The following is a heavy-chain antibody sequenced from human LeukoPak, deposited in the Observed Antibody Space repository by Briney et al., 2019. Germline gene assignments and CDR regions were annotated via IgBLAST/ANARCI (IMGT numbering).Heavy chain of an antibody. CDR2: INHSGST. J-gene: IGHJ6*03. CDR1: GGSFSGYY. V-gene: IGHV4-34*01. D-gene: IGHD2-15*01. CDR3: ARGYCSGGSCYSYYYYNYMDV. Sequence: SETLSLTCAVYGGSFSGYYWSWIRQPPGKGLEWIGEINHSGSTNYNPSLKSRGTISVDTSKNQFSLKLSSVTAADTAVYYCARGYCSGGSCYSYYYYNYMDVWGKGTTVTVSS.